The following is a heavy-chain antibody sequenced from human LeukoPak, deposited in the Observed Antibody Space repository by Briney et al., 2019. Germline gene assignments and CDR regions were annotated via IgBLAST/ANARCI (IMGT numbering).Heavy chain of an antibody. V-gene: IGHV1-2*06. J-gene: IGHJ4*02. Sequence: ASVKVSCKAPGYTFTGYFMHWVRQAPGQGLEWMGRINLNSGGTYYAQNFQGRVTMTRDTSISTAYVELSRLTSDDTAVYYCARDLSSTSNWEFDYWGQGTLVTVSS. D-gene: IGHD1-26*01. CDR2: INLNSGGT. CDR3: ARDLSSTSNWEFDY. CDR1: GYTFTGYF.